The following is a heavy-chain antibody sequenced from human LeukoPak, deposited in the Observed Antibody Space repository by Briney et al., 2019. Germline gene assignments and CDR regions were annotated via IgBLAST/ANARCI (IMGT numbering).Heavy chain of an antibody. D-gene: IGHD1-26*01. CDR3: ARQGGSFAFDI. CDR2: IYNSGST. Sequence: SETLSLTCTVSGGSISSNYWSWIRQPPGKGLEWIGYIYNSGSTNYNPSLKSRVTISVDTSKNQFSLKLNSVTAADTAVYYCARQGGSFAFDIWGQGTMVTAPS. V-gene: IGHV4-59*08. CDR1: GGSISSNY. J-gene: IGHJ3*02.